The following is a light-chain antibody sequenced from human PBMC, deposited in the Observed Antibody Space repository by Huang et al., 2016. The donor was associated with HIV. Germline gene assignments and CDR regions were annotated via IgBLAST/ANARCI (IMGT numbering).Light chain of an antibody. CDR1: RDISTF. V-gene: IGKV1-27*01. Sequence: MTQSPPSLSASIGDRVTLTCRASRDISTFLAWYQQKPGNPPRLLINAASILPSGVPSRVSGGGSGTNFTLTVSSLQPEDVANYYCQKYDSAPRTFGQGTKLEL. CDR2: AAS. J-gene: IGKJ1*01. CDR3: QKYDSAPRT.